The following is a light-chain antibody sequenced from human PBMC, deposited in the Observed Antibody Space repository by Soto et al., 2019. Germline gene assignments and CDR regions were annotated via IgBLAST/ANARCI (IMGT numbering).Light chain of an antibody. Sequence: QSVLTQPPSASGSPGQSVTISCTGTSSDIGGYNFVSWYQQHPGKAPKLMIDEVNKRPSGVPDRFSGSKSGNTASLTVSGLQAEDEADYYCSSYADTTNLVFGGGTKLTVL. J-gene: IGLJ2*01. CDR2: EVN. CDR3: SSYADTTNLV. V-gene: IGLV2-8*01. CDR1: SSDIGGYNF.